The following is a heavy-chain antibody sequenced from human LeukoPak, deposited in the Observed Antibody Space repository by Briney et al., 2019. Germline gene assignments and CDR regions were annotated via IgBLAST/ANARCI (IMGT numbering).Heavy chain of an antibody. V-gene: IGHV1-46*01. J-gene: IGHJ6*03. CDR2: INPSGGST. CDR3: ASSSGYYYYYYYMDV. Sequence: ASVKVSCKASGYTFTSYYMHWVRQAPGQGLEWMGIINPSGGSTSYARKFQGRVTMTRDTSTSTVYMELSSLRSEDTAVYYCASSSGYYYYYYYMDVWGKGTTVTVSS. CDR1: GYTFTSYY.